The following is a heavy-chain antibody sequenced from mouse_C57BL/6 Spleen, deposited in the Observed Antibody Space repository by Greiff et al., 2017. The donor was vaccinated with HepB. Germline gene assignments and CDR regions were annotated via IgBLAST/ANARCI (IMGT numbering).Heavy chain of an antibody. CDR3: ALYYYGKGGY. V-gene: IGHV1-69*01. CDR1: GYTFTSYW. D-gene: IGHD1-1*01. J-gene: IGHJ2*01. Sequence: QVQLQQPGAELVMPGASVKLSCKASGYTFTSYWMHWVKQRPGQGLEWIGEIDPSDSYTNYNQKFKGNSTLTVDKASSTAYMQLSSLTSEDSAVYYCALYYYGKGGYWGQGTTLTVSS. CDR2: IDPSDSYT.